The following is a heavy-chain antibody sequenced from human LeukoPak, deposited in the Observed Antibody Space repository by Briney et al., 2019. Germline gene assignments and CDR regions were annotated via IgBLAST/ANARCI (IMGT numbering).Heavy chain of an antibody. D-gene: IGHD3-10*01. CDR3: ARQVAYYYGSGSYFPYYCDN. J-gene: IGHJ4*02. CDR2: IYYSGST. CDR1: GGSISSSYY. V-gene: IGHV4-39*01. Sequence: PSETLSLTCTVSGGSISSSYYWGWIRQPPGKGLEWIGSIYYSGSTYYNPSLKSRVTISVDTPKNQFSLKLSSVTAADTAVYYCARQVAYYYGSGSYFPYYCDNWGQGTLVTVSS.